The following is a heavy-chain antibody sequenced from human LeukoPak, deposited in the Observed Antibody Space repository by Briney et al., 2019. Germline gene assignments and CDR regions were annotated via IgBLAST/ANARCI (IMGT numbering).Heavy chain of an antibody. CDR1: GFTFDDYA. D-gene: IGHD1-26*01. Sequence: PGGSLRLSCAASGFTFDDYAMHWVRQAPGKGLEWVSGISWNSGSIGYADSVKGRFTISRDNAKNSPYLQMNSLRAEDTAVYYCARDTAIVGATKGVDYWGQGTLVTVSS. V-gene: IGHV3-9*01. CDR3: ARDTAIVGATKGVDY. CDR2: ISWNSGSI. J-gene: IGHJ4*02.